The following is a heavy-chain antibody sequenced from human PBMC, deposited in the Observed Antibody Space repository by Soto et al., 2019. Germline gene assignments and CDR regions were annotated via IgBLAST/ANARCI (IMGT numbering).Heavy chain of an antibody. J-gene: IGHJ4*02. CDR3: AKTGDDTSGYCHEHPRFDY. CDR2: ITGSGGST. V-gene: IGHV3-23*01. Sequence: EVQLLESGGGLVQPGGSLRLSCAASGFTFSSYAMSWVRQAPGKGLEWVSGITGSGGSTYYADSVKGRFTISRDNFKNMLYLQMNRLGDEDTAVYYCAKTGDDTSGYCHEHPRFDYWGQGTLVTVSS. CDR1: GFTFSSYA. D-gene: IGHD3-22*01.